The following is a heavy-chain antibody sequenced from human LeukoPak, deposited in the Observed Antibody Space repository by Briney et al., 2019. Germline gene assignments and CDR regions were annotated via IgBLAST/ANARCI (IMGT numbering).Heavy chain of an antibody. CDR1: GGTFSSYA. CDR3: ARVGIGYCGGGSCYYFDY. D-gene: IGHD2-15*01. Sequence: SVKVSCKASGGTFSSYAISWVRQAPGQGLEWMGGIIPIFGTANYAQKFQGRVTITADKSTSTAYMELSSLRSEDTAVYYCARVGIGYCGGGSCYYFDYWGQGTLVTVSS. CDR2: IIPIFGTA. J-gene: IGHJ4*02. V-gene: IGHV1-69*06.